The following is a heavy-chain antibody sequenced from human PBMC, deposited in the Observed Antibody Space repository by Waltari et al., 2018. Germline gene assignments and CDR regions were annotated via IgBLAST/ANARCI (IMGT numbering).Heavy chain of an antibody. Sequence: EVQLLGSGGRLVPPGGSVRLFCAPCGFVFHTCGMGGVRQGPGKGLEWVASLGGNGGDRYYADSVKGRFTISRDNSESTLSLQMHNLRAEDTAIYYCAKVLRAFTSSPFHFYVDSWGQGTLVAVSS. D-gene: IGHD2-2*01. CDR1: GFVFHTCG. CDR2: LGGNGGDR. CDR3: AKVLRAFTSSPFHFYVDS. J-gene: IGHJ4*02. V-gene: IGHV3-23*01.